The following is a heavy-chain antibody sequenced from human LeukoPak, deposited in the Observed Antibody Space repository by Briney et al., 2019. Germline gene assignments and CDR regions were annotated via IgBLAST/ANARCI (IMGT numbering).Heavy chain of an antibody. CDR2: ISGSGGST. D-gene: IGHD3-22*01. Sequence: GGSLRLSCAASGFTFSSYAMSWVRQAPGKGLEWVSAISGSGGSTYYADSVKGRFTISRDNSKNTLYLQMNSLRAEDTAVYYCAKDGSHYDSSGYYYYYWGQGTLVTVSS. J-gene: IGHJ4*02. CDR1: GFTFSSYA. V-gene: IGHV3-23*01. CDR3: AKDGSHYDSSGYYYYY.